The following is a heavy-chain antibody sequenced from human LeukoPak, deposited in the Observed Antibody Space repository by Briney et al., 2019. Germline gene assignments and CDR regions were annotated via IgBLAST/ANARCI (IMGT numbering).Heavy chain of an antibody. CDR3: ARGRQNYGDYPY. V-gene: IGHV3-53*01. Sequence: GGSLRLSCEGSAFIFSGHWMNWFRQAPGKGLEWVSVLYYGVSTFYKDSVKGRFTTSGDNFKNTVYLQMNSLRAEDTAVYYCARGRQNYGDYPYWGQGTLVTVSS. CDR1: AFIFSGHW. D-gene: IGHD4-17*01. J-gene: IGHJ4*02. CDR2: LYYGVST.